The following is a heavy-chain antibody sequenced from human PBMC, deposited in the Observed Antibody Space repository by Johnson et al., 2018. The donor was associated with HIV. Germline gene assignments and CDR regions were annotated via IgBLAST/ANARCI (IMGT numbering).Heavy chain of an antibody. V-gene: IGHV3-30-3*01. D-gene: IGHD4-11*01. J-gene: IGHJ3*02. Sequence: QVQLVESGGGVVQPGRSLRLSCAASGFTFSSYAMHWVRQAPGKGLEWVAVISYDGSNKYYADSVKGRFTISRDSSKNTLYLQMNSMSAEDTAVYYCGRDKDYSNYVTDAFDIWGQGTVVSVSS. CDR1: GFTFSSYA. CDR2: ISYDGSNK. CDR3: GRDKDYSNYVTDAFDI.